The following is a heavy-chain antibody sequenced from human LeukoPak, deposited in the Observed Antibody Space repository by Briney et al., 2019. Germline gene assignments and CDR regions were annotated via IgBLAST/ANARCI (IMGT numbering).Heavy chain of an antibody. D-gene: IGHD4-17*01. CDR3: TTGDDYGDYVGAFDI. V-gene: IGHV3-23*01. CDR2: ISGSGGST. J-gene: IGHJ3*02. CDR1: GFTFSSYV. Sequence: GGSLRLSCAASGFTFSSYVMSWVRQAPGKGLEWVSAISGSGGSTYYADSVKGRFTISRGNSKNTLYLQMNSLKTEDTAVYYCTTGDDYGDYVGAFDIWGQGTMVTVSS.